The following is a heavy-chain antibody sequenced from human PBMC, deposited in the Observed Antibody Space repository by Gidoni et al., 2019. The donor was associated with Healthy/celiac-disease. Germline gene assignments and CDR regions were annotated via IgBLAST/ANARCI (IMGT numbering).Heavy chain of an antibody. CDR2: IWYDGSNK. V-gene: IGHV3-33*01. J-gene: IGHJ4*02. Sequence: QVPLVESGGGVVQPGRSLRLSCAASGFTFSSYGMHWVRQAPGKGLEWLAVIWYDGSNKYYADSVKGRFTISRDNSKNTLYLQMNSLRAEDTAVYYCARDLPSGYSYGPLDYWGQGTLVTVSS. CDR1: GFTFSSYG. CDR3: ARDLPSGYSYGPLDY. D-gene: IGHD5-18*01.